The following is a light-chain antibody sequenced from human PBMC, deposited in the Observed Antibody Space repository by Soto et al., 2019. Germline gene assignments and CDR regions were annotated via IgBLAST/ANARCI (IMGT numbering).Light chain of an antibody. CDR1: SSDVGGYNY. Sequence: QSALTQPASVSGSPGQSITISCTGTSSDVGGYNYVSWYQQYPGRVPKLLIYKVSNRPSGISNRFSGSKSGNTASLTISGLQAEDEADYYCSSYRSSSTPVCVFGSGTQLTVL. J-gene: IGLJ7*01. CDR2: KVS. V-gene: IGLV2-14*01. CDR3: SSYRSSSTPVCV.